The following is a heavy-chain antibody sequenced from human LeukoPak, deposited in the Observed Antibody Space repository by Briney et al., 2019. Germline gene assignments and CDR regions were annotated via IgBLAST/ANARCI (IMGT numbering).Heavy chain of an antibody. CDR3: ARGGPYYDFWSFDY. CDR1: GFTFSSYS. CDR2: ISSSSSYI. V-gene: IGHV3-21*01. Sequence: GGSLRLSCAASGFTFSSYSMTWVRQAPGKGLEWVSSISSSSSYIYYADSVKGRFTISRDNAKNSLYLQMNSLRAEDTAVYYCARGGPYYDFWSFDYWGQGTLVTVSS. J-gene: IGHJ4*02. D-gene: IGHD3-3*01.